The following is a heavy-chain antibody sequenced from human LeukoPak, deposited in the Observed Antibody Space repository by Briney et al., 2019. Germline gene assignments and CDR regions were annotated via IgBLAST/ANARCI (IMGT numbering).Heavy chain of an antibody. Sequence: GRSLRLSCVASGLTFNDYAMHWVRRAPGKGLEWVAGTNWNRGRVAYGDSVKGRFTISRDNAKNSLCLQMNSLRAEGPAFSVCAKPYRTYHYDTGSYYFDCWGQGALVTVSS. CDR1: GLTFNDYA. CDR3: AKPYRTYHYDTGSYYFDC. V-gene: IGHV3-9*01. J-gene: IGHJ4*02. D-gene: IGHD3-22*01. CDR2: TNWNRGRV.